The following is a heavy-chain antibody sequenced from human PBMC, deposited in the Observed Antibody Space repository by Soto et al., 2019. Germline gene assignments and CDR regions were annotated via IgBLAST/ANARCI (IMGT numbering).Heavy chain of an antibody. D-gene: IGHD3-10*01. J-gene: IGHJ4*02. CDR2: INPSGVS. CDR1: GGSSSGFY. CDR3: ARGCQYYGSPYWGY. V-gene: IGHV4-34*02. Sequence: QVRLQQWGAGLLEPSETLSLTCAVYGGSSSGFYWSWIRQPPGKGLEWIGEINPSGVSNYNPSLESRVSVSVDTSKNQFSLRLSSVTAADTAVYYCARGCQYYGSPYWGYWGQGTLVIVSS.